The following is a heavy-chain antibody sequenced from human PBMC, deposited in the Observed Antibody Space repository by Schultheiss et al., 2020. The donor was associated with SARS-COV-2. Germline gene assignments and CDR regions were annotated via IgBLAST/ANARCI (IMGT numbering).Heavy chain of an antibody. Sequence: GGSLRLSCAASGFTFSSYGMHWVRQAPGKGLEWVAVISYDGSNKYYADSVKGRFTLSRDNSKNTVYLQMNSLRAEDTAVYYCARTGGSGDYVDWFDPWGQGTLVTVSS. CDR1: GFTFSSYG. D-gene: IGHD4-17*01. CDR2: ISYDGSNK. V-gene: IGHV3-30*03. J-gene: IGHJ5*02. CDR3: ARTGGSGDYVDWFDP.